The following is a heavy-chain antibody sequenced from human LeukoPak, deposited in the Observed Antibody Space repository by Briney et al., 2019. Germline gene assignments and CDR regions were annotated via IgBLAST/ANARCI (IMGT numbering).Heavy chain of an antibody. D-gene: IGHD1-14*01. Sequence: GGSLRLSCAASGFTVSSNYMTWVRQAPGKGLEWVSVIYSGGSTYHADSVKGRFTISRDNSKNTLYLQMNSLRAEDTAVYYCAREVYGDYWGQGTLVTVSS. CDR1: GFTVSSNY. V-gene: IGHV3-66*01. J-gene: IGHJ4*02. CDR3: AREVYGDY. CDR2: IYSGGST.